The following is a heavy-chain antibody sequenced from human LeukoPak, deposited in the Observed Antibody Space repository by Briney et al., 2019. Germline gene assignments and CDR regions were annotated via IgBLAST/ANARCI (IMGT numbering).Heavy chain of an antibody. J-gene: IGHJ5*02. CDR3: ARPAGNYYDSSGHHGWFDP. D-gene: IGHD3-22*01. CDR2: IIPIFGTA. CDR1: GGTFSTYA. V-gene: IGHV1-69*13. Sequence: SVNVSCKASGGTFSTYAISWVRQAPGQGLEWMGGIIPIFGTANYAQKFQGRVTITADESTSTAYMELSSLRSEDTAVYYCARPAGNYYDSSGHHGWFDPWGQGTLVTVSS.